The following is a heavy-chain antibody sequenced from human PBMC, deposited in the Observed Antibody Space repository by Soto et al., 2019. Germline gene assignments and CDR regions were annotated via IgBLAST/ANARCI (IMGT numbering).Heavy chain of an antibody. CDR1: GFTFSSYG. CDR2: ISYDGSNK. J-gene: IGHJ6*02. D-gene: IGHD5-12*01. V-gene: IGHV3-30*18. CDR3: AKAIVATIWGDYYYGMDV. Sequence: QVQLVESGGGVVQPGRSLRLSCAASGFTFSSYGMHWVRQAPGKGLEWVAVISYDGSNKYYADSVKGRFTISRDNSKNTLYLQMNSLRAEDTAVYYCAKAIVATIWGDYYYGMDVWGQGTTVTVSS.